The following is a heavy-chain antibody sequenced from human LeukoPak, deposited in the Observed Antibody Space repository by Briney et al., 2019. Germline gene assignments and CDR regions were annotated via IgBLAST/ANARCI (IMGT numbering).Heavy chain of an antibody. CDR1: GFTFSSYG. D-gene: IGHD6-13*01. CDR3: AKRVYSSSWLFDY. CDR2: ISGSGGST. V-gene: IGHV3-23*01. J-gene: IGHJ4*02. Sequence: QPGGTLRLSCAASGFTFSSYGMSWVRQAPGKGLEWVSAISGSGGSTYYADSVKGRFTISRDNSKNTLYLQMNSLRAEDTAIYYCAKRVYSSSWLFDYWGQGTLVTVSS.